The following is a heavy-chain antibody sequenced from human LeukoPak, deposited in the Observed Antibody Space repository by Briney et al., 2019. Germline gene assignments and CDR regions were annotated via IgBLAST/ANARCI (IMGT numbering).Heavy chain of an antibody. J-gene: IGHJ4*02. V-gene: IGHV3-21*01. CDR2: ISSSSSYI. D-gene: IGHD5-12*01. CDR3: ARGALGYSGYDQTFDY. CDR1: GFTFSSYS. Sequence: PGGSLRLSCAASGFTFSSYSMNWVRQAPGKGLEWVSSISSSSSYIYYADSVKGRFTISRDNAKNSLYLQMNSLRVEDTAVYYCARGALGYSGYDQTFDYWAQGTLVTVSS.